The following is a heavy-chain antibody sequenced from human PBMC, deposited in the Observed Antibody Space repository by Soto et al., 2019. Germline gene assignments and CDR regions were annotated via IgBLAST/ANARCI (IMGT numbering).Heavy chain of an antibody. CDR2: IYYSGTT. CDR3: ARHGDGYNYGTFTGFDY. D-gene: IGHD5-12*01. CDR1: DGSITSYY. Sequence: TSETLSLTCTVSDGSITSYYWSWIRQPPGKGLEWIGYIYYSGTTDYNSSLKSRVSISVDTSKNQFSLKMSSVTAADTAVYYCARHGDGYNYGTFTGFDYWGQGTLVTGLL. V-gene: IGHV4-59*08. J-gene: IGHJ4*02.